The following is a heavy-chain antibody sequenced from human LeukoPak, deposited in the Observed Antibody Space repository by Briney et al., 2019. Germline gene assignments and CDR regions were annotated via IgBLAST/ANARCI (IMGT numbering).Heavy chain of an antibody. Sequence: SETLSLTCAVYGESFSGYYWSWIRQPPGKGLEWIGEINHSGSTNYNPSLKSRVTISVDTSKNQFSLKLSSVTAADTAVYYCARRRDTAMVIFDYWGQGTLVTVSS. J-gene: IGHJ4*02. D-gene: IGHD5-18*01. CDR1: GESFSGYY. V-gene: IGHV4-34*01. CDR2: INHSGST. CDR3: ARRRDTAMVIFDY.